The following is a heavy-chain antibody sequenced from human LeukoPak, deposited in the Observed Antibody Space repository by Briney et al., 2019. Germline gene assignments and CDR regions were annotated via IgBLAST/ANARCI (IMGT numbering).Heavy chain of an antibody. V-gene: IGHV3-23*01. D-gene: IGHD3-22*01. CDR1: GFTFSNYG. CDR2: ISGNSGST. Sequence: GGSLRLSCAASGFTFSNYGLSWVRQAPGKGLEWVSAISGNSGSTYHADSVKGRFTISRDNSKNTLYLQMSSLRAEDTAVYYCARGGIGDTGGYYLFVYWGQGTRVTVSS. J-gene: IGHJ4*02. CDR3: ARGGIGDTGGYYLFVY.